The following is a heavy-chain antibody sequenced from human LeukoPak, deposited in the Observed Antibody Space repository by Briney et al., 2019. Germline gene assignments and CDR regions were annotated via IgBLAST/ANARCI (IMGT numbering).Heavy chain of an antibody. V-gene: IGHV3-74*01. Sequence: PGGSVRLSCAASGFTFSDYWMHWVRQAPGKGLEWVSRIYIDGGRTAYADSVKGRFTISGDNARNTVSLQLSSLRAEDTAVYFCARGLRDDYGTDVWGQGTTVTVSS. CDR2: IYIDGGRT. J-gene: IGHJ6*02. CDR1: GFTFSDYW. CDR3: ARGLRDDYGTDV.